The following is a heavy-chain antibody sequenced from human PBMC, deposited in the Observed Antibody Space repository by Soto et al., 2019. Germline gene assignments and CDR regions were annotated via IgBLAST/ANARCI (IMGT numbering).Heavy chain of an antibody. CDR2: IYWDDDK. D-gene: IGHD3-10*01. Sequence: QITLKESGRTLVKPTQTLTLTCTFSGFSLSTSGVGVNWIRQPPGKALEWLAVIYWDDDKRYSPSLKSRLTITKDTSKNQVVLTMTNMDPVDTATYYCARTLWFGELTWGQGTLVTVSS. CDR1: GFSLSTSGVG. J-gene: IGHJ5*02. CDR3: ARTLWFGELT. V-gene: IGHV2-5*02.